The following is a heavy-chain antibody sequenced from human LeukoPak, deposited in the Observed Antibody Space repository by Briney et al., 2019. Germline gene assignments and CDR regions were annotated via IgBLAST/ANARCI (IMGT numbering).Heavy chain of an antibody. CDR1: GYSFNDYY. CDR2: INPNSCRT. J-gene: IGHJ4*02. V-gene: IGHV1-2*02. CDR3: ARDSSDILTGYYHF. D-gene: IGHD3-9*01. Sequence: ASVKVSCKTSGYSFNDYYLHWVRQAPGQGLEWMGLINPNSCRTHYAPKFQGRVTLTTEKSITTAYMELSSLISGDTALYYCARDSSDILTGYYHFWGQGTLVTVSS.